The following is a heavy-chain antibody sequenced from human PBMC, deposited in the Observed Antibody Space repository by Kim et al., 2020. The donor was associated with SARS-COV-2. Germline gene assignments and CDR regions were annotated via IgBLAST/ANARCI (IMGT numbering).Heavy chain of an antibody. V-gene: IGHV7-4-1*02. CDR3: ARDSTGYFDS. CDR2: NP. Sequence: NPTYAQGLNGRFVCSSDTSVSTAYLQVSSLKAEDTAVYYCARDSTGYFDSWGQGTLVTVSS. J-gene: IGHJ4*02. D-gene: IGHD2-8*02.